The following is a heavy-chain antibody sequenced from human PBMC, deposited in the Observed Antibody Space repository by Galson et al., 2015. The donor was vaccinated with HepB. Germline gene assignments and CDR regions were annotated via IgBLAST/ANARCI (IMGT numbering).Heavy chain of an antibody. V-gene: IGHV1-46*01. CDR3: ARGPEDLWGRGFWFDP. D-gene: IGHD3-16*01. CDR1: GSTFTSYY. CDR2: INPSGGST. J-gene: IGHJ5*02. Sequence: SVKVSCKASGSTFTSYYMHWVRQAPGQGLEWMGIINPSGGSTSYAQKFQGRVTMTRDTSTSTVYMELSSLRSEDTAVYYCARGPEDLWGRGFWFDPWGQGTLVTVSS.